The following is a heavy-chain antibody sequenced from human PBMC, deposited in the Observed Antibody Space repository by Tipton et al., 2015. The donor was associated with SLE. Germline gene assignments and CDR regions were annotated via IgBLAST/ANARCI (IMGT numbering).Heavy chain of an antibody. CDR2: IYYSGTT. D-gene: IGHD2-2*01. J-gene: IGHJ6*02. Sequence: TLSLTCTVSGDSISSSSYYWGWIRQPPGKGLEWIGSIYYSGTTYYNPSLKSRVMMSVDTSENQFSLKLSSVTAADTAVYFCAKRAGYCSSNGCQGGLDVWGQGTTVTVSS. V-gene: IGHV4-31*03. CDR1: GDSISSSSYY. CDR3: AKRAGYCSSNGCQGGLDV.